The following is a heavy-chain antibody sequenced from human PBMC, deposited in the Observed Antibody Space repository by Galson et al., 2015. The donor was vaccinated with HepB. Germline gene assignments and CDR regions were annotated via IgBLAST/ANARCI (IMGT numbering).Heavy chain of an antibody. D-gene: IGHD2-15*01. CDR3: TQELANRRSAYSGGSPDRPRFDP. V-gene: IGHV3-73*01. J-gene: IGHJ5*02. CDR2: IRSKANSYAT. CDR1: GFTFSGSA. Sequence: SLRLSCAASGFTFSGSAMHWVRQASGKGLEWVGRIRSKANSYATAYAASVKGRFTISRDDSKNTAYLQMNSLKTEDTAVYYCTQELANRRSAYSGGSPDRPRFDPWGQGTLVTVSS.